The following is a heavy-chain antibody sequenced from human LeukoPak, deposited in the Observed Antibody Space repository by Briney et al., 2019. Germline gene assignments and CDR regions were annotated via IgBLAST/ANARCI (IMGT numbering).Heavy chain of an antibody. CDR2: ISAYNGTT. CDR1: GYTFTSYG. D-gene: IGHD3-16*01. Sequence: ASVKVSCKASGYTFTSYGISWVRQAPGQGLEWMGWISAYNGTTNYAQKLQGRVTMTTDTSTSTAYMELRSLRSDDTAVYYCARDRGGVTFRGEHNPNDAFDIWGQGTMVTVSS. V-gene: IGHV1-18*01. CDR3: ARDRGGVTFRGEHNPNDAFDI. J-gene: IGHJ3*02.